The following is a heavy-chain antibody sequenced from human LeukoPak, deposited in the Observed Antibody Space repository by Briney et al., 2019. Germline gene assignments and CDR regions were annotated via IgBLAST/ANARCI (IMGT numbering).Heavy chain of an antibody. D-gene: IGHD3-22*01. CDR2: IYYSGST. V-gene: IGHV4-39*01. CDR1: VVSISGGGYY. CDR3: ATPDSSGYYYLY. Sequence: SESLSLTCTVSVVSISGGGYYCGWIREPPGKGLGWIGNIYYSGSTYYNPSLESQVTISVNTSKHRFSLKLSSETAADTAVYYCATPDSSGYYYLYWGQGTLVTVSS. J-gene: IGHJ4*02.